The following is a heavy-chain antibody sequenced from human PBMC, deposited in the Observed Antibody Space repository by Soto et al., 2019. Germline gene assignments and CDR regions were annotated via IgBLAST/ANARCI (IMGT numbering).Heavy chain of an antibody. V-gene: IGHV1-69*02. CDR3: ARQKNIVATIPKPDAFDI. CDR2: IIPILGIA. CDR1: GGTFSSYT. J-gene: IGHJ3*02. D-gene: IGHD5-12*01. Sequence: QVQLVQSGAEVKKPGSSVKVSCKASGGTFSSYTISWVRQAPGQGLEWMGRIIPILGIANYAQKFQGRVTITADKSTSTAYMELSSLRSKDTAVYYCARQKNIVATIPKPDAFDIWGQGTMVTVSS.